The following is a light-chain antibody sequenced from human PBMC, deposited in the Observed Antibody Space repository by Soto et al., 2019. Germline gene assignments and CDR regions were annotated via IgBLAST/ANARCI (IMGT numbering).Light chain of an antibody. CDR2: GNS. J-gene: IGLJ2*01. Sequence: QSVLTQPPSVSGAPGQRVTISCTGSSSNIGAGYDVHWYQQLPGTAPILLIYGNSNRPSGVPDRFSGSKSGTSASLAITGLQAEDEADYYCQSYDSSLSGSVVFGGGTQLTVL. CDR3: QSYDSSLSGSVV. V-gene: IGLV1-40*01. CDR1: SSNIGAGYD.